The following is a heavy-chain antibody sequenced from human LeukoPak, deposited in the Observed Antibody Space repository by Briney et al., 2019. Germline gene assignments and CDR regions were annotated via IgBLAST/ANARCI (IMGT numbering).Heavy chain of an antibody. CDR1: GFSLSSYT. Sequence: GGSLRLSCAASGFSLSSYTMNWVRQAPGKGLEWVSYISGSGSTIHYVDSVKGRFTMSRDNGKNSLYLQMNSLRAEDTALYYCARDHQYAFDVWGQGTMVTVSS. CDR3: ARDHQYAFDV. V-gene: IGHV3-48*01. J-gene: IGHJ3*01. CDR2: ISGSGSTI.